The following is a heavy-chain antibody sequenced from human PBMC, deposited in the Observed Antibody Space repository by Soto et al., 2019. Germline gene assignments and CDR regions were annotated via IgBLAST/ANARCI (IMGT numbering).Heavy chain of an antibody. CDR2: IYWDDDK. D-gene: IGHD2-15*01. CDR1: GFSLSTSGVG. V-gene: IGHV2-5*02. J-gene: IGHJ4*02. Sequence: SGPTLVNPTQTLTLTCTFSGFSLSTSGVGVGWIRQPPGKALEWLALIYWDDDKRYSPSLKSRLTITKHTSKNQVVLKMTNLDPVDTATYYCAHSQMLFLCLDIWGQGTLVAVYS. CDR3: AHSQMLFLCLDI.